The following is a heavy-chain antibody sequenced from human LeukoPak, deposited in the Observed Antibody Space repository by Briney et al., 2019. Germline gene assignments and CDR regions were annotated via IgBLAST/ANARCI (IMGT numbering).Heavy chain of an antibody. CDR3: SRESGAFCPFGY. CDR1: GGSIRSTNW. CDR2: ISLTGET. J-gene: IGHJ4*02. Sequence: SGTLSLTCGVSGGSIRSTNWWSWVRQPPGQGLEWIGEISLTGETNYNPSLNGRVTMSLDRSRNQLSLTLTSVTAADTAIYYCSRESGAFCPFGYWGQGTLVIVPP. V-gene: IGHV4-4*02. D-gene: IGHD1-26*01.